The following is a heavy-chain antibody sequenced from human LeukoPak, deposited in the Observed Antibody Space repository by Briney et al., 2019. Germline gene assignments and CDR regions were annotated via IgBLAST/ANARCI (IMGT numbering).Heavy chain of an antibody. CDR2: IYPGDSDT. CDR1: GYSFTSYW. V-gene: IGHV5-51*01. J-gene: IGHJ5*02. D-gene: IGHD2-15*01. Sequence: GESLKISCKGSGYSFTSYWIGWVRQMPGKGLEWMGIIYPGDSDTRYSPSFQGQVTISADKSISTAYLQWSSLKASDTAMYYCARLKDGCRGGSCYEDNWFDPWGQGTLVTVSS. CDR3: ARLKDGCRGGSCYEDNWFDP.